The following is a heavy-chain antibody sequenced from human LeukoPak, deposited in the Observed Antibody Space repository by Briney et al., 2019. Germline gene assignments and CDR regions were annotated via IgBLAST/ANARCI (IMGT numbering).Heavy chain of an antibody. CDR2: ISYDGSNK. CDR3: AKDMLRYFDWSVVYYYGMDV. V-gene: IGHV3-30*18. CDR1: GFTFSSYG. J-gene: IGHJ6*02. D-gene: IGHD3-9*01. Sequence: GGSLRLSCAASGFTFSSYGMHWVRQAPGKGLEWVAVISYDGSNKYYADSVKGRFTISRDNSKNTLYLQMNSLRAEDTAVYYCAKDMLRYFDWSVVYYYGMDVWGQGTTVTVSS.